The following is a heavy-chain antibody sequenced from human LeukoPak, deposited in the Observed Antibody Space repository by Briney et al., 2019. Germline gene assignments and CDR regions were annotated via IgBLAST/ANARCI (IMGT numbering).Heavy chain of an antibody. CDR1: GFILSNAW. V-gene: IGHV3-15*01. J-gene: IGHJ4*02. D-gene: IGHD3-3*01. CDR3: TTHSDDVDY. CDR2: IKSKTDGGTT. Sequence: GGSLRLSCAASGFILSNAWMSWVRQAPGKGLEWVGRIKSKTDGGTTDYAAPVKGRFTISRDDSKNTLYLQMSSLKTDDTAVYYCTTHSDDVDYWGQGTLVTVSS.